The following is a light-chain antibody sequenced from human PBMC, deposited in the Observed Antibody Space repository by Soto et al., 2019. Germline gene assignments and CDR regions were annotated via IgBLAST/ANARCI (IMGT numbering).Light chain of an antibody. V-gene: IGLV2-14*01. Sequence: QSALTQPASVSGSPGQSITISCTGTSSDVGNYKYVSWYQQHPGKAPTLMIDEVSNRPSGVSNRFSGSKSGNTASLTISGLKDEDETDYYCFSYTSSGTYVFGTGTKLTVL. J-gene: IGLJ1*01. CDR2: EVS. CDR1: SSDVGNYKY. CDR3: FSYTSSGTYV.